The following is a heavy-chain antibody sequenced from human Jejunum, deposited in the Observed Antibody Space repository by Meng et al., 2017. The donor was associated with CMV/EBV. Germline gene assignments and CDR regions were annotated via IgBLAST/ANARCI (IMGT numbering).Heavy chain of an antibody. Sequence: TLSAYTMHWVRPAPGNGLEWVGRIRSKTYSSATAYAASVKGRFIISRDDSKNTAYLQMNSLKTEDTAVYYCTRHSIVVVPAAGFDPWGQGTLVTVSS. CDR1: TLSAYT. V-gene: IGHV3-73*01. D-gene: IGHD2-2*01. CDR2: IRSKTYSSAT. J-gene: IGHJ5*02. CDR3: TRHSIVVVPAAGFDP.